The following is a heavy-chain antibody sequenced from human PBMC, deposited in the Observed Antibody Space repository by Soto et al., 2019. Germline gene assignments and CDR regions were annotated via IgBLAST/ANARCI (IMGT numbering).Heavy chain of an antibody. V-gene: IGHV1-18*01. CDR2: ISAYNGNT. Sequence: ASVKVSCKASGYTFTSYGISWVRQAPGQGLEWMGWISAYNGNTNYAQKLQGRVTMTTDTSTSTAYMELRSLGSDDTAVYYCASPAAANYYYYGMDVWGQGTTVTVSS. J-gene: IGHJ6*02. D-gene: IGHD2-15*01. CDR1: GYTFTSYG. CDR3: ASPAAANYYYYGMDV.